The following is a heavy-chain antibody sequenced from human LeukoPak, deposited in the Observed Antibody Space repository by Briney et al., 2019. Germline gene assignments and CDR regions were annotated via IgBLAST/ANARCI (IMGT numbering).Heavy chain of an antibody. D-gene: IGHD2-2*02. CDR1: GGSISSSSYY. CDR2: INHSGST. CDR3: ARDHGVPAAIGGIWFDP. V-gene: IGHV4-39*07. Sequence: PSETLSLTCTVSGGSISSSSYYWGWIRQPPGKGLEWIGEINHSGSTNYSPSLKSRVTISVDTSKNQFSLKLTSVTAADTAVYYCARDHGVPAAIGGIWFDPWGQGTLVTVSS. J-gene: IGHJ5*02.